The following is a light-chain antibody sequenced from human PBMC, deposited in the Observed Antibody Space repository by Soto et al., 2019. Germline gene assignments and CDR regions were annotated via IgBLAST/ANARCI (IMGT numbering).Light chain of an antibody. J-gene: IGKJ4*01. CDR2: GAS. CDR1: QSVSSN. V-gene: IGKV3-15*01. Sequence: VMKHSPVTLSVPPLERAAPSGRASQSVSSNLAWYQQKPGQAPRLLIYGASTRATGIPARFSGSGSGTEFTLTICSLQSEDFAVYYCQQYNNWLLTFGGGSKVDI. CDR3: QQYNNWLLT.